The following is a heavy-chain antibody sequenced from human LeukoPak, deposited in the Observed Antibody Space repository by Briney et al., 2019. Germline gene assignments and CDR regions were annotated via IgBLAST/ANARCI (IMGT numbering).Heavy chain of an antibody. J-gene: IGHJ5*02. CDR2: IYYSGST. Sequence: PSETLSLTCTVSGGSISSGGYYWSWIRQHPGKGLERIGYIYYSGSTYYNPSLKSRVTISVDTSKNQFSLKLSSVTAADTAVYYCAREWLLFRGFDPWGQGTLVTVSS. D-gene: IGHD3-3*01. CDR3: AREWLLFRGFDP. CDR1: GGSISSGGYY. V-gene: IGHV4-31*03.